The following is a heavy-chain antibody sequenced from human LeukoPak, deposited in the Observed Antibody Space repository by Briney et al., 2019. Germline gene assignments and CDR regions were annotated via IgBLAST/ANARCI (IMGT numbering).Heavy chain of an antibody. J-gene: IGHJ6*03. V-gene: IGHV4-4*07. Sequence: SETLSLTCTVSGGSINIYYWSWIRQPAGKGLEWIGRIYTSGSTNYNPSLKTRVTMSVDTSKNQFSLKLSSVIAADTAVYYCARTTEGYCSSASCFGFSYSYYMDVWGKGTTVTISS. D-gene: IGHD2-2*01. CDR2: IYTSGST. CDR3: ARTTEGYCSSASCFGFSYSYYMDV. CDR1: GGSINIYY.